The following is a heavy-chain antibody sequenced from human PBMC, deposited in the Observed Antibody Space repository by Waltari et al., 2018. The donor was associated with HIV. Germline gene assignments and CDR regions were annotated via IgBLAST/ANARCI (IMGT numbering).Heavy chain of an antibody. CDR3: ASAIVVVPDPPSDGMDV. V-gene: IGHV3-21*01. Sequence: EVQLVESGGGLVKPGGSLRLSCAASGFTFSSYSMNWVRQAPGKGLEWVSSISSSRSYICYADSVKGRFTISRDNAKNSLDLQMNSLRAEDTAVYYCASAIVVVPDPPSDGMDVWGQGTTVTVSS. CDR1: GFTFSSYS. J-gene: IGHJ6*02. CDR2: ISSSRSYI. D-gene: IGHD2-2*01.